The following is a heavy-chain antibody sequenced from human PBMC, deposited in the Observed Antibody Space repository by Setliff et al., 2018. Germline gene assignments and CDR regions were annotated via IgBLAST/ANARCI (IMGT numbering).Heavy chain of an antibody. CDR1: GYTFTGYY. D-gene: IGHD3-22*01. J-gene: IGHJ4*02. V-gene: IGHV1-2*06. Sequence: ASVKVSCKASGYTFTGYYMYWVRQAPGQGLEWMGRINPNSGGTNYAQKFQGRVTMTRDTSISTVYMELSRLRSDDTAVYYSARGALYYDSSGYYPDYWGQGTLVTVSS. CDR3: ARGALYYDSSGYYPDY. CDR2: INPNSGGT.